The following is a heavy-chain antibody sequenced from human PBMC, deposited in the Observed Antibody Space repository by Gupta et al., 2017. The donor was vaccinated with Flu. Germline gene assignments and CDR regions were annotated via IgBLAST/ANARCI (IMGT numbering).Heavy chain of an antibody. CDR2: VYYTGSA. CDR1: GASVGSNNYY. D-gene: IGHD3-10*01. J-gene: IGHJ4*02. CDR3: ASYTFVTYYYGSGNFDY. V-gene: IGHV4-39*02. Sequence: QLHLQESGPGLVKPSETLSLICSVSGASVGSNNYYWDWIRQPPGKGLEWIGIVYYTGSANYNPSLKSLITMSVDTSKNHFSLKVTSVTAADTAIYYCASYTFVTYYYGSGNFDYWGQGARVTVAS.